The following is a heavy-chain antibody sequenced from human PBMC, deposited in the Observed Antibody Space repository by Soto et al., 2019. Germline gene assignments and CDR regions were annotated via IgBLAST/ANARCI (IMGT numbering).Heavy chain of an antibody. CDR2: IYYTGST. V-gene: IGHV4-59*01. D-gene: IGHD2-15*01. CDR1: GGSITGYY. CDR3: AAAPRY. J-gene: IGHJ4*02. Sequence: QVQLQESGPGLVKPSETLSLTCTVSGGSITGYYWSWIRQPPGKGLEWIGYIYYTGSTDHNPSLKSRVTISLDTSKNQVSLQLTSVTAADTAVYYCAAAPRYWGQGTRVTVSS.